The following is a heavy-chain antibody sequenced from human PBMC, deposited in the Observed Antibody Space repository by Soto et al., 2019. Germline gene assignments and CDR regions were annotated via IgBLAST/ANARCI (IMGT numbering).Heavy chain of an antibody. CDR3: SRGVGLCSGYYY. CDR2: INAGNGNT. Sequence: QVQLVQSGAEVKKPGASVKVSCKASGYTFTSYAMHWVRQAPGQRLEWMGWINAGNGNTKYSQKFQGRVTITRDTSARTADVEVRSLISEDAAVYYCSRGVGLCSGYYYWGQGTLVTVSA. CDR1: GYTFTSYA. D-gene: IGHD5-12*01. V-gene: IGHV1-3*01. J-gene: IGHJ4*02.